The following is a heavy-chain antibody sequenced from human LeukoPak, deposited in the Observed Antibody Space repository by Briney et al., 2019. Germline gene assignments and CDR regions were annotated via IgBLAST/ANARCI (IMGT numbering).Heavy chain of an antibody. CDR3: ARVGGSGSVGEYYFDY. Sequence: SETLSLTCTVSGGSISSYYWSWIRQPPGKGLEWIGYIYYSGSTNYNPSLKSRVTISVDTSKNQFSLKLSSVTAADTAVYYCARVGGSGSVGEYYFDYWGQGTLVTVSS. V-gene: IGHV4-59*01. D-gene: IGHD3-10*01. J-gene: IGHJ4*02. CDR2: IYYSGST. CDR1: GGSISSYY.